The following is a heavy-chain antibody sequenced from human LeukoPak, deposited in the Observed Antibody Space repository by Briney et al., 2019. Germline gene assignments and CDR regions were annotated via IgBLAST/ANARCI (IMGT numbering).Heavy chain of an antibody. D-gene: IGHD5-12*01. J-gene: IGHJ4*02. Sequence: PGGSLRLSCAASGFTFSSYGMHWVRQAPGKGLEWVAVISYDGSNKYYADSVKGRFTISRDNSKNTLYLQMNSLRAEDTAVYYCAKESRWLHPSPPYYFDYWGQGTLVTVSS. V-gene: IGHV3-30*18. CDR2: ISYDGSNK. CDR3: AKESRWLHPSPPYYFDY. CDR1: GFTFSSYG.